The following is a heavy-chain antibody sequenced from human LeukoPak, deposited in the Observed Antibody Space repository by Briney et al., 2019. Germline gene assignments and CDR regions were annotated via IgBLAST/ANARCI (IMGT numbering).Heavy chain of an antibody. Sequence: SETLSLTCAVYGGSFSGYYWSWIRQPPGKGLEWIGEINHSGSTNYNTSLKSRVTISVGTSKNQFSLKLSSVTAADTAVYYCARSSQDIVVVPAAPLVATAHLDYWGQGTLVTVSS. CDR3: ARSSQDIVVVPAAPLVATAHLDY. CDR1: GGSFSGYY. V-gene: IGHV4-34*01. CDR2: INHSGST. J-gene: IGHJ4*02. D-gene: IGHD2-2*01.